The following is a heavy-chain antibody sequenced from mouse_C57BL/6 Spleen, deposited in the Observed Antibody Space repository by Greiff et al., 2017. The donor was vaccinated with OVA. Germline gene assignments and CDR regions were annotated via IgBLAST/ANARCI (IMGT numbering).Heavy chain of an antibody. V-gene: IGHV1-76*01. CDR2: IYPGSGNT. CDR1: GYTFTDYY. Sequence: QVQLQQSGAELVRPGASVKLSCKASGYTFTDYYINWVKQRPGQGLEWIARIYPGSGNTYYNEKFKGKATLTAEKSSSTAYMQLSSLTSEDSAVYCCARGGYYGPNLDYWGQGTTLTVSS. D-gene: IGHD1-1*01. CDR3: ARGGYYGPNLDY. J-gene: IGHJ2*01.